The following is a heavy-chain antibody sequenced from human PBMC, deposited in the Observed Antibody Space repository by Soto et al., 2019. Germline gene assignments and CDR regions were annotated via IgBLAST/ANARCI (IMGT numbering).Heavy chain of an antibody. J-gene: IGHJ6*02. D-gene: IGHD6-13*01. CDR1: GGSFSGYY. CDR2: INHSGST. Sequence: SETLSLTCAVYGGSFSGYYWSWIRQPPGKGLEWIGEINHSGSTNYNPSLKSRVTISVDTSKNQFSLKLSSVTAADTAVYYCASSSSHYYYNYGMDDWGQGTTVNVS. V-gene: IGHV4-34*01. CDR3: ASSSSHYYYNYGMDD.